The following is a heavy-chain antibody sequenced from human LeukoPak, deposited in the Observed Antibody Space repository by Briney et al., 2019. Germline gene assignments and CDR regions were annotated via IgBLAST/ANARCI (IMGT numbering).Heavy chain of an antibody. Sequence: GRSLRLPCAASGFTFSSHAMSWVRQAPGEGLEWVSAVSGSGDNTYYADSVKGRFTISRDNAKNSLSLQMHSLRDEDTAVYYCVRDQGYCTSASCRGDAFDVWGQGSMVSVSS. CDR2: VSGSGDNT. J-gene: IGHJ3*01. V-gene: IGHV3-23*01. D-gene: IGHD2-2*01. CDR3: VRDQGYCTSASCRGDAFDV. CDR1: GFTFSSHA.